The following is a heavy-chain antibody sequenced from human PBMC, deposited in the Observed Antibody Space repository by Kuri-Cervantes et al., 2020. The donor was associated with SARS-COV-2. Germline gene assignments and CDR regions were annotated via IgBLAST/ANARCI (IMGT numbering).Heavy chain of an antibody. Sequence: SETLSLTCAVYGGSSSDDKWSWIRQAPGKGLEWVGEITESGSTNYNPSLKGRVSMSVDTSKKQFSLKLTSVTAADTATYYCARGRYDVTMIVVVVTAASSYFDLWGRGTLVTVSS. CDR2: ITESGST. D-gene: IGHD3-22*01. CDR1: GGSSSDDK. V-gene: IGHV4-34*01. CDR3: ARGRYDVTMIVVVVTAASSYFDL. J-gene: IGHJ2*01.